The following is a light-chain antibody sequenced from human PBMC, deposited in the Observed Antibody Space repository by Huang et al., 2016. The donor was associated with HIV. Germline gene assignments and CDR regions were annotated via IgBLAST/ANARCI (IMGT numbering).Light chain of an antibody. CDR2: SGS. CDR1: QSLLHGNGYNY. CDR3: MQSLQTPGT. J-gene: IGKJ5*01. V-gene: IGKV2-28*01. Sequence: EADSIPCRSSQSLLHGNGYNYLEWYLQKPGQSPQLLIYSGSDRAPGVPARFSASGSGTDFSLTISSVEAEDIGIYYCMQSLQTPGTFGQGTRLDIK.